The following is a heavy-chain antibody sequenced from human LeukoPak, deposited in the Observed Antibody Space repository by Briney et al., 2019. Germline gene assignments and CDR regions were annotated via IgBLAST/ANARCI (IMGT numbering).Heavy chain of an antibody. J-gene: IGHJ6*03. D-gene: IGHD3-3*01. CDR3: ARADPPYTIFGVVIVYDYYYYYMDV. V-gene: IGHV4-39*07. Sequence: PSETLSLTCTVSGGSISSSSYYWGWIRQPPGKGLESIGSIYYSGSTYYNPSLKSRVTISVDTSKNQFSLKLSSVTAADTAVYYCARADPPYTIFGVVIVYDYYYYYMDVWGKGTTVTVSS. CDR1: GGSISSSSYY. CDR2: IYYSGST.